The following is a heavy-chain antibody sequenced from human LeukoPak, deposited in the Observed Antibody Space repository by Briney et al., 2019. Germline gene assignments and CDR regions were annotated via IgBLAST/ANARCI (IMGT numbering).Heavy chain of an antibody. Sequence: ASVNVSCKAPGYTFTSYYMHWVRQAPGQGLEWMGIINPSGGSTSYAQKFQGRVTMTRDTSTSTVYMELSSLRSEDTAVYYCARVGRGDGYNIVTDYWGQGTLVTVSS. CDR1: GYTFTSYY. V-gene: IGHV1-46*01. J-gene: IGHJ4*02. CDR3: ARVGRGDGYNIVTDY. CDR2: INPSGGST. D-gene: IGHD5-24*01.